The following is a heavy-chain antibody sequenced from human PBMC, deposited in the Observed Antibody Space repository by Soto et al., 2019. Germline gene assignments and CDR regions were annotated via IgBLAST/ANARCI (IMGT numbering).Heavy chain of an antibody. D-gene: IGHD6-25*01. J-gene: IGHJ5*02. Sequence: EVQLLESGGGFLQPGGSLRLSCVVSGFTFRTYAMTWVRQAPGKGLEWVSFISNSGGRTNYADSVRGRFTTSRDNSKNTLYLQMNSLRAEDTALYYCAKGHASGSWGPGTQVTVSS. CDR1: GFTFRTYA. CDR2: ISNSGGRT. CDR3: AKGHASGS. V-gene: IGHV3-23*01.